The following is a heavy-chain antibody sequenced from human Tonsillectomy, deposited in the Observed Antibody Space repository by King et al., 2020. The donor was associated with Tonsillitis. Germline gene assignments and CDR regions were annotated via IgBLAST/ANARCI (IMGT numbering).Heavy chain of an antibody. D-gene: IGHD1-20*01. Sequence: VQLVESGGGVVPPGRSLRLSCASSAFTFSCFGMHWVRQAPGNGLEWVAVIWSDGENKYYADSVKGRLTISRDNSKNTLFLQMNSLRAEDTAVYYCARSITGSTRGIDYWGQGTLVTVSS. J-gene: IGHJ4*02. CDR3: ARSITGSTRGIDY. V-gene: IGHV3-33*01. CDR1: AFTFSCFG. CDR2: IWSDGENK.